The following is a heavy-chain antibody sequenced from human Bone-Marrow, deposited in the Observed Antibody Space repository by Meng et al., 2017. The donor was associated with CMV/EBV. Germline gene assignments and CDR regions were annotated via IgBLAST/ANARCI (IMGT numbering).Heavy chain of an antibody. Sequence: GESLKISCAASGFTFSSYGMHWVRQAPGKGLEWVSSISSSSSYIYYADSVKGRFTISRDNAKNSLYLQMNSLRAEDTAVYYCAREGYCSSTSCYGHGMDVWGQGTTVTVSS. V-gene: IGHV3-21*01. CDR2: ISSSSSYI. CDR3: AREGYCSSTSCYGHGMDV. D-gene: IGHD2-2*01. CDR1: GFTFSSYG. J-gene: IGHJ6*02.